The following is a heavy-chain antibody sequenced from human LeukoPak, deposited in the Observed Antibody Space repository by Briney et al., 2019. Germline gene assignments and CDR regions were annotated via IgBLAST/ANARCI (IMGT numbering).Heavy chain of an antibody. Sequence: ASVKVSCKASGYTFTSYGISWVRQAPGQGLEWMGWISAYNGNTNYARKLQGRVTMTTDTSTSTAYMELRSLRSDDTAVYYCARANYGDYPGGYYGMDVWGKGTTVTVSS. D-gene: IGHD4-17*01. J-gene: IGHJ6*04. V-gene: IGHV1-18*04. CDR1: GYTFTSYG. CDR2: ISAYNGNT. CDR3: ARANYGDYPGGYYGMDV.